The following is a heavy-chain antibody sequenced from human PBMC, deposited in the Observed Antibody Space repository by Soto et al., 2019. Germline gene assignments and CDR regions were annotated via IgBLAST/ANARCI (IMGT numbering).Heavy chain of an antibody. Sequence: ASVKVSCKASGYTFTSYGISWVRQAPGQGLEWMGWISAYNGNTNYAQKLQGRVTMTTDTSTSTAYMELRSLRSDDTAVYYCARDLVGGYDFYSSGWYFGYWGQGTLVTVS. CDR2: ISAYNGNT. CDR1: GYTFTSYG. V-gene: IGHV1-18*04. CDR3: ARDLVGGYDFYSSGWYFGY. J-gene: IGHJ4*02. D-gene: IGHD6-19*01.